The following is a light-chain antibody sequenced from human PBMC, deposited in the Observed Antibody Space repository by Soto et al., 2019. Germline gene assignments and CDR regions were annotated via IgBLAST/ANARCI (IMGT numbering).Light chain of an antibody. J-gene: IGLJ2*01. Sequence: QSVLTQPASVSGSPGQSITISCTGTSSDVGSYNLVSWYQQLPGKAPKLMIYEGSKRPSGVSNRFSGSKSGNTASLTISGLQAEDEADYYCCSYAGSSTFDVVFGGGTQLTVL. CDR1: SSDVGSYNL. CDR3: CSYAGSSTFDVV. V-gene: IGLV2-23*03. CDR2: EGS.